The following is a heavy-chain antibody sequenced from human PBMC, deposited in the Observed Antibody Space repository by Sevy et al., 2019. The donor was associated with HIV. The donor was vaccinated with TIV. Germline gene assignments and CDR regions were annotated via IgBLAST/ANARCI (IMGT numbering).Heavy chain of an antibody. Sequence: GGSLRLSCAASGFSFSTYTMNWVRQAPGKGLEWVSSISGSANYIYYADSVRGRFTISRDNAKNSVFLQMNSLSAEGTAVYYCARPYGSGSWEAFDLWGQGTVVTVSS. D-gene: IGHD3-10*01. CDR1: GFSFSTYT. J-gene: IGHJ3*01. CDR3: ARPYGSGSWEAFDL. CDR2: ISGSANYI. V-gene: IGHV3-21*01.